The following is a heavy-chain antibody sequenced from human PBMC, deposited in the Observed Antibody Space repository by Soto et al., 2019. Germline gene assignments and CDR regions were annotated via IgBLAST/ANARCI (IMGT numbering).Heavy chain of an antibody. V-gene: IGHV3-23*01. CDR3: AKDRRAGGNSAFYFDF. J-gene: IGHJ4*02. D-gene: IGHD3-16*01. CDR1: GFRFSNYA. CDR2: ISATGGGT. Sequence: GRSLRLSCAAPGFRFSNYAMSWVRQAPGKGLEWVSLISATGGGTYYADSVKGRFTISRDNSHNTLYLQVHSLTAEDTAVYYCAKDRRAGGNSAFYFDFWGQGAQVTSP.